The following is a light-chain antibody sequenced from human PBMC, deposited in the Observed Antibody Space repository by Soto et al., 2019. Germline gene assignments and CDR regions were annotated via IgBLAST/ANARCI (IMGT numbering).Light chain of an antibody. V-gene: IGKV1-5*03. CDR3: QQYSSFSLT. CDR2: KAS. J-gene: IGKJ4*01. Sequence: DIQMTQSPSTVSASVGDRVTITCRASQSISSWLAWYQQKPGKAHKHLIQKASSLESGVPSRFSGSGSGTEFTLAISSLQPDDFATYYCQQYSSFSLTFGGGTKVEIK. CDR1: QSISSW.